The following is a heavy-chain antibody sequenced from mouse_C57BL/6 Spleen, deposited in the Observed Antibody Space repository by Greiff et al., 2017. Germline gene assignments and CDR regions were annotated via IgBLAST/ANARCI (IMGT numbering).Heavy chain of an antibody. D-gene: IGHD1-1*01. CDR3: AATRGYYYDGGDYYAMDD. J-gene: IGHJ4*01. CDR1: GFSLTSYG. V-gene: IGHV2-3*01. CDR2: IWGDGST. Sequence: QVQLKESGPGLVAPSQSLSITCTVSGFSLTSYGVSWVRQPPGKGLEWLGVIWGDGSTNYHSALISRLSISKDNSKSQVFLKLNSLQTDDTATYXWAATRGYYYDGGDYYAMDDWGQGTSVTVSS.